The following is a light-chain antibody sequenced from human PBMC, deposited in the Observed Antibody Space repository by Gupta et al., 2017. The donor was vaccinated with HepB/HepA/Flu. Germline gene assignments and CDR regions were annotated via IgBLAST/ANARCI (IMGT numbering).Light chain of an antibody. CDR1: HDIRNY. V-gene: IGKV3-11*01. CDR3: QQRSNRPIT. J-gene: IGKJ4*01. Sequence: DTVLTQSPATLSLSPGERAALSCRASHDIRNYLAWYQQKRGQPPRLLIYDASKRAPGIPGKFSGSGSGKEFTLTISSLEPEDFAVYYCQQRSNRPITFGGGTKVEIK. CDR2: DAS.